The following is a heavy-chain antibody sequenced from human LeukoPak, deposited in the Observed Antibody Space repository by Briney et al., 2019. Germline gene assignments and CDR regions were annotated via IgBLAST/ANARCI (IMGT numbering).Heavy chain of an antibody. CDR3: ARDPTTIFGGWAYYYYYMDV. D-gene: IGHD3-3*01. CDR2: IKQDGSEK. CDR1: GFTFSSYW. V-gene: IGHV3-7*01. Sequence: GGSLRLSCAASGFTFSSYWMSWVRQAPGKGLEWVANIKQDGSEKYYVDSVKGRFTISRDNAKNSLYPQMNSLRAEDTAVYYCARDPTTIFGGWAYYYYYMDVWGKGTTVTVSS. J-gene: IGHJ6*03.